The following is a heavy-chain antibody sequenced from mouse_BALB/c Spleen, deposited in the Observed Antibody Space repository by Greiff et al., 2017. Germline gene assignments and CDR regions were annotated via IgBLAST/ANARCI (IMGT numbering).Heavy chain of an antibody. CDR2: ISDGGSYT. Sequence: EVQGVESGGGLVKPGGSLKLSCAASGFTFSDYYMYWVRQTPEKRLEWVATISDGGSYTYYPDSVKGRFTISRDNAKNNLYLQMSSLKSEDTAMYYCARSDAMDYWGEGTSVTVSS. CDR3: ARSDAMDY. CDR1: GFTFSDYY. J-gene: IGHJ4*01. V-gene: IGHV5-4*02.